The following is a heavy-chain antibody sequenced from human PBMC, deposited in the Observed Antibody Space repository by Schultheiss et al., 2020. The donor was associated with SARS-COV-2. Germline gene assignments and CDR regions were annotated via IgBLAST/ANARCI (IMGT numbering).Heavy chain of an antibody. V-gene: IGHV3-23*01. Sequence: GESLKISCAASGFTFSSYSMNWVRQAPGKGLEWVSTISGSGGSTYYAESVKGRLTISRDDSKNTLLLQMSRLRAEDTAVYYCARVSGYSYGSRIAASGTIDYWGHGALVTVSS. CDR3: ARVSGYSYGSRIAASGTIDY. CDR2: ISGSGGST. CDR1: GFTFSSYS. J-gene: IGHJ4*01. D-gene: IGHD5-18*01.